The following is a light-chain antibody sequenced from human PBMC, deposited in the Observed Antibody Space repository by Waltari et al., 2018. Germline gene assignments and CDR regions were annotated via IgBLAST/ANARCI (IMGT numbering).Light chain of an antibody. V-gene: IGKV4-1*01. CDR2: WAS. Sequence: DIVLTQSPDVLAVSPGERAHLTCQSSQIPLNSANKKNYLTWYQQKPGQPPRLLIYWASTRESGVPDRFSGSGSGTDFTLTISSLQAEDVATYYCQQYSSTPWTFGQGTKVEIK. J-gene: IGKJ1*01. CDR1: QIPLNSANKKNY. CDR3: QQYSSTPWT.